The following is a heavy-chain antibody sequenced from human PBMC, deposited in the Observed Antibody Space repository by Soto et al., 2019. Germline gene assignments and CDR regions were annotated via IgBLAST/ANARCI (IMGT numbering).Heavy chain of an antibody. CDR2: FDPEDGET. J-gene: IGHJ4*02. Sequence: ASVKVSCKVSGYTLTELSMHWVRQAPGKGLEWMGGFDPEDGETIYAQKFQGRVTMTEDTSTDTAYMELSSLRSEDTAVYYCATDPLYSSSSGFDYWGQGTPVTVSS. CDR3: ATDPLYSSSSGFDY. D-gene: IGHD6-6*01. V-gene: IGHV1-24*01. CDR1: GYTLTELS.